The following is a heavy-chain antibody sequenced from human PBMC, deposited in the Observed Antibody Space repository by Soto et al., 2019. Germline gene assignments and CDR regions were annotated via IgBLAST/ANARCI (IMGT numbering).Heavy chain of an antibody. D-gene: IGHD3-22*01. CDR1: GFTFSSYA. J-gene: IGHJ5*02. V-gene: IGHV3-30*04. CDR2: ISYDGGKK. Sequence: PGGSLRLSCAASGFTFSSYAMHWVRQAPGKGLEWAAVISYDGGKKYYADSMKGRFTISRDNSKNTLYLQMNSLRADDTAVYYCARQDHSGSGWFDTWGQETLVTVSS. CDR3: ARQDHSGSGWFDT.